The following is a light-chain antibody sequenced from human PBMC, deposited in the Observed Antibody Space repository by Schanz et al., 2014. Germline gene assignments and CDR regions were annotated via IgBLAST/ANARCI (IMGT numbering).Light chain of an antibody. CDR1: QGVSSY. J-gene: IGKJ1*01. V-gene: IGKV3D-15*01. CDR2: DAS. Sequence: EIVMTQSPATLSVSPGESVTLSCRASQGVSSYLAWYQQKPGQAPRLLIYDASNRATGIPARFSGSGSGTAFTLTISRRENEDFAVYYCQQYDASRTFGQGTKVDIK. CDR3: QQYDASRT.